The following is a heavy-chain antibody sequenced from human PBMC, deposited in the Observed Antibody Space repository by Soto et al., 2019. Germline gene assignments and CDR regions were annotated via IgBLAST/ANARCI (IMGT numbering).Heavy chain of an antibody. CDR1: GFSVSLYW. J-gene: IGHJ3*02. CDR2: INGDGSDT. Sequence: PVGSLRLSCAASGFSVSLYWMHWVRQAPGKGLVWVSRINGDGSDTSYGDSVKGRFTTSRDNAKNTLYLHMNSLGAEDTAVYYCARDFGEVGATAVYDIWGQGTMVTVSS. CDR3: ARDFGEVGATAVYDI. V-gene: IGHV3-74*01. D-gene: IGHD1-26*01.